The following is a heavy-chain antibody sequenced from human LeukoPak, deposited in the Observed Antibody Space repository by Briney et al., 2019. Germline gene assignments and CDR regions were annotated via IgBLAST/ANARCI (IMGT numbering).Heavy chain of an antibody. J-gene: IGHJ4*02. CDR1: GFTFSSYA. D-gene: IGHD6-19*01. CDR2: IFGSGGST. V-gene: IGHV3-23*01. Sequence: GGSLRLSCAASGFTFSSYAMEWVRQGRGKGMEWVSGIFGSGGSTQYADCVKGRFTIYRDNSKNTVYLQMNSLRAEDTAVYYCAKTTTGYSSGRFPGWPVDYWGQGTLVTVSS. CDR3: AKTTTGYSSGRFPGWPVDY.